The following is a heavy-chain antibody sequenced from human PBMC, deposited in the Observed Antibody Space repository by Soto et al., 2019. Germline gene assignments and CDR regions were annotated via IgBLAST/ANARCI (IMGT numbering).Heavy chain of an antibody. CDR1: GFVFNSFG. Sequence: QVQLVESGGGVVQPGRSLRLSCAASGFVFNSFGMHWVRQAPGKGLDWLALISDGNKLYYADSVKGRFTISRDNSKNTLYLQMNRLTIEDTAVYYCAKDRRVSSYDSSGLDFWGQGTLVTVSS. D-gene: IGHD3-22*01. CDR2: ISDGNKL. J-gene: IGHJ4*02. V-gene: IGHV3-30*18. CDR3: AKDRRVSSYDSSGLDF.